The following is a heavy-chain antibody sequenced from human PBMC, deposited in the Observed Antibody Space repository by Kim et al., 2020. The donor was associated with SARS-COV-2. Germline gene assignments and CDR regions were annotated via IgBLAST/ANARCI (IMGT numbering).Heavy chain of an antibody. CDR3: VKEAAFTTVVVDYYFDY. J-gene: IGHJ4*02. Sequence: VNGRFTISRDNSKNTLYLQMNSLRTEDTARYFCVKEAAFTTVVVDYYFDYWGQGTLVTVSS. V-gene: IGHV3-30*02. D-gene: IGHD2-15*01.